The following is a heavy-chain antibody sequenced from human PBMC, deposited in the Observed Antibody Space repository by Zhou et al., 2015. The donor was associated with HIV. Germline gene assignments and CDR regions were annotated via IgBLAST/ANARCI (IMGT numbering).Heavy chain of an antibody. CDR3: ARDHSPRGWELRRGAFDI. J-gene: IGHJ3*02. Sequence: QVQLVQSGAEVKKPGSSVKVSCKASGDTFSNYAMSWVRQAPGQGLEWMGGIIPTFATTNYAQKFQGRVTITADESTSTAYMELSRLRYEDTAVYYCARDHSPRGWELRRGAFDIWGQGTMVTVSS. CDR1: GDTFSNYA. D-gene: IGHD1-26*01. V-gene: IGHV1-69*12. CDR2: IIPTFATT.